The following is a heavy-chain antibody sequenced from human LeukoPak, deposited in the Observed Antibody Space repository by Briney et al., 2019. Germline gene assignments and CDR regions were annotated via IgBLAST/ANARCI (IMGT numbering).Heavy chain of an antibody. CDR3: ARRCSGGSCYLNWFDP. V-gene: IGHV1-69*13. Sequence: SVTVSCKASGGTFSSYAISWVRQAPGQGLEWMGGIIPIFGTANYAQKFQGRVTITADESTSTAYMELSSLRSEDTAVYYCARRCSGGSCYLNWFDPWGQGTLVTVSS. J-gene: IGHJ5*02. CDR2: IIPIFGTA. D-gene: IGHD2-15*01. CDR1: GGTFSSYA.